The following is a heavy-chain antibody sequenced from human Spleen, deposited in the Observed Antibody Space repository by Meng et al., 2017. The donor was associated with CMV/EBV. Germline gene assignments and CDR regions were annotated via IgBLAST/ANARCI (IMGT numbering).Heavy chain of an antibody. CDR1: VGSFSGYY. D-gene: IGHD6-13*01. V-gene: IGHV4-34*01. Sequence: QLQLQQWGAGLLKPSETLSLSCAVYVGSFSGYYWSWIRQPPGTGMEWIGEINHSGSTNYNPSLKSRVTISVDTSKNQFSLKLSSVTAADTAVYYCARGRRVIAAAGYYFDYWGQGTLVTVSS. CDR3: ARGRRVIAAAGYYFDY. J-gene: IGHJ4*02. CDR2: INHSGST.